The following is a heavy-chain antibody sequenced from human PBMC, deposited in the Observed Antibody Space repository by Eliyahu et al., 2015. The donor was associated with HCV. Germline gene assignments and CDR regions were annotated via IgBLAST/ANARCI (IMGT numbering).Heavy chain of an antibody. Sequence: QVQFQESGPGLVKPSETLSLTCSVSGAPPSSNHFWIWIRXSPEKGLEWIGYFSFEGKTTYNPSFGSRVSISVDLSKVQFSKAQFFMNLNSVTAADTAVYFCARAVGPTSRHYEILTRAKVDVWGPGTTVTVSS. CDR2: FSFEGKT. J-gene: IGHJ6*02. V-gene: IGHV4-59*11. CDR1: GAPPSSNHF. CDR3: ARAVGPTSRHYEILTRAKVDV. D-gene: IGHD3-9*01.